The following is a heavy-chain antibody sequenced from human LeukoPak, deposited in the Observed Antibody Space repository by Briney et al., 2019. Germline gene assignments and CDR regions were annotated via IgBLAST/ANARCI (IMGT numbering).Heavy chain of an antibody. Sequence: SETLSLTCTVSGGSISSYYWSWIRQPPGKGLEWIGYIYYSGSTNYNPSLKSRVTISVDTSKNQSSLKLSPVTAADTAVYYCARSYCGGDCYSFDYWGQGTLVTVSS. CDR2: IYYSGST. J-gene: IGHJ4*02. V-gene: IGHV4-59*01. CDR3: ARSYCGGDCYSFDY. D-gene: IGHD2-21*02. CDR1: GGSISSYY.